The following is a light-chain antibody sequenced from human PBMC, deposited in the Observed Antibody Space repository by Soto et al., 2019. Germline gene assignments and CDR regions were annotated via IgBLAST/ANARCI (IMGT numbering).Light chain of an antibody. CDR2: GNT. CDR1: SSNIGAGYD. CDR3: QSSDDSLSAAVV. Sequence: QSVLTQPPSVSGAPGQRVTISCTGSSSNIGAGYDVHWYQQLPGTAPKLLIYGNTNRPSGVPDRFSASKSGTSASLAITGLQAEDEADYYCQSSDDSLSAAVVFGGGTKLTVL. V-gene: IGLV1-40*01. J-gene: IGLJ2*01.